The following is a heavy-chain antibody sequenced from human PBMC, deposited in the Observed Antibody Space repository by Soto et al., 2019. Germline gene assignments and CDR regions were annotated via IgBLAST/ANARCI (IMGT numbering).Heavy chain of an antibody. CDR3: ARDRDGYNLRAFDI. J-gene: IGHJ3*02. CDR1: GGTFSSYA. V-gene: IGHV1-69*13. Sequence: ASVKVSCKASGGTFSSYAISWARQAPGQGLEWMGGIIPIFGTANYAQKFQGRVTITADESTSTAYMELSSLRSEDTAVYYCARDRDGYNLRAFDIWGQGTMVTVSS. D-gene: IGHD5-12*01. CDR2: IIPIFGTA.